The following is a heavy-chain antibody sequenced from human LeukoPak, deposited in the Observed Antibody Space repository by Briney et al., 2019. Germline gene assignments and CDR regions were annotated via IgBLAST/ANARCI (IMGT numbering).Heavy chain of an antibody. CDR1: GYTFTSYY. D-gene: IGHD1-26*01. J-gene: IGHJ6*02. Sequence: ALVKVSCKASGYTFTSYYMHWVQQAPGQGLEWMGIINPSGGSTSYAQKFQGRVTMTRDTSTSTVYMELSSLRSEDTAVYYCARFERELYGMDVWGQGTAVTVSS. CDR2: INPSGGST. CDR3: ARFERELYGMDV. V-gene: IGHV1-46*01.